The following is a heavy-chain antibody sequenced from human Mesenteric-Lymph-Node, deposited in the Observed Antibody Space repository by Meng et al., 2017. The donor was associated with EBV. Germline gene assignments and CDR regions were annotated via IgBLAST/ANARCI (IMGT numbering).Heavy chain of an antibody. D-gene: IGHD3-16*01. V-gene: IGHV4-4*02. J-gene: IGHJ5*02. CDR3: ARLFRLEGPLFDP. Sequence: QWQLPESGPGLVMPSGTLSLTCAVSGGSISSSNWWNWVRQPPGKGLEWIGEIYDGGFTNYNPSLKSRVTISLDKSKNQFSLKLTSVTAADTAVYYCARLFRLEGPLFDPWGQGTLVTVSS. CDR1: GGSISSSNW. CDR2: IYDGGFT.